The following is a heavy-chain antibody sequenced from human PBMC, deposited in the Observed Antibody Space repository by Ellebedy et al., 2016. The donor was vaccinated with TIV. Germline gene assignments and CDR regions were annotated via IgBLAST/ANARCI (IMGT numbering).Heavy chain of an antibody. CDR2: ISSDGSNK. V-gene: IGHV3-30*18. D-gene: IGHD3-10*01. Sequence: PGGSLRLSCAASGFTFSNYGMHWVRQAPGKGLEWVAVISSDGSNKYDADSVKGRFTISRDNSKNTLYLQMNSLRVEDTAVYYCAKDLLLGPHGENYGMDVWGQGTTVTVSS. CDR1: GFTFSNYG. J-gene: IGHJ6*02. CDR3: AKDLLLGPHGENYGMDV.